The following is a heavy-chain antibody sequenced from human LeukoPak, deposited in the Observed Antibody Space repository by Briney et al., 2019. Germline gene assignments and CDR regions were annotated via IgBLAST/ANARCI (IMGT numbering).Heavy chain of an antibody. CDR2: IRSKAYGGTT. CDR3: TRVPDHCTNGVCADY. D-gene: IGHD2-8*01. CDR1: GFTFGDYA. J-gene: IGHJ4*02. V-gene: IGHV3-49*03. Sequence: GGSLRLSCTASGFTFGDYAMSWFRQAPGKGLEWVGFIRSKAYGGTTEYAASVKGRFTISRDDSKSIAYLQMNSLKTEDTAVYYCTRVPDHCTNGVCADYWGQGTLVTVSS.